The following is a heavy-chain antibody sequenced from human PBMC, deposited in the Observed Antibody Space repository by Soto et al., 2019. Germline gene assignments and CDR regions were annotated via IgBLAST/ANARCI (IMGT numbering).Heavy chain of an antibody. V-gene: IGHV1-2*02. CDR2: INPATGAA. D-gene: IGHD3-3*01. Sequence: QLHLVQSGAVVKKPGASVTVSCSASGYPVTAYYMHWVRQAPGRGLEWMGGINPATGAAKYTQTFRGRVTMTRDTSTSTVFMERSGLTSEDPAGFYCARGGGVGVAGSAAFDMWGQGTMVTVSS. J-gene: IGHJ3*02. CDR1: GYPVTAYY. CDR3: ARGGGVGVAGSAAFDM.